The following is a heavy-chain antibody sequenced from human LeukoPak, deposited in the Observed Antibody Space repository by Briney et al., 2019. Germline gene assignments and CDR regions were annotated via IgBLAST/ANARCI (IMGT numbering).Heavy chain of an antibody. J-gene: IGHJ4*02. Sequence: QPGGSLRLSCAASGFTFSGYEMNWVRQAPGRGLEWVSYISSSGSTRHYADSVKGRFTISRGNAKNSLYLQMNSLRAEDTAVYYCVRDESRSLVPWYFDYWGQGTLVTVSS. CDR1: GFTFSGYE. CDR2: ISSSGSTR. CDR3: VRDESRSLVPWYFDY. D-gene: IGHD6-13*01. V-gene: IGHV3-48*03.